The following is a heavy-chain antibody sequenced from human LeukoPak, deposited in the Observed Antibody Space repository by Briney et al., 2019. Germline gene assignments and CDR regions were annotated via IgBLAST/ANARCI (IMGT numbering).Heavy chain of an antibody. CDR1: GGSFSGYY. V-gene: IGHV4-34*01. J-gene: IGHJ6*03. CDR3: ARQKVYGITEAGPAISYYYYYMDV. Sequence: PSETLSLTCAVYGGSFSGYYWSWIRQPPGKGLEWIGEINHSGSTNHNPSLKSRVTISVDTSKNQFSLKLSSVTAADTAVYYCARQKVYGITEAGPAISYYYYYMDVWGKGTTVTISS. D-gene: IGHD6-13*01. CDR2: INHSGST.